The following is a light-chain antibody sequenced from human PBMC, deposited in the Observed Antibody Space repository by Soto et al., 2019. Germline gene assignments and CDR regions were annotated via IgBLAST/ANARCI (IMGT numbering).Light chain of an antibody. V-gene: IGKV3-20*01. Sequence: EIVLTQSPGTLSLSPGERATLSCRASQSVSNNYLAWYQQKPGKAPRLLIFGASGRATGIPDRFSGSGSGTDFTLTISRLEPEDFAVYYCQQYGSSPTFGQGTKVEIK. CDR3: QQYGSSPT. J-gene: IGKJ1*01. CDR2: GAS. CDR1: QSVSNNY.